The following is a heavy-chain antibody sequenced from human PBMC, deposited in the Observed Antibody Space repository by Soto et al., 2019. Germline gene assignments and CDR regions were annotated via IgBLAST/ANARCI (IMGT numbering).Heavy chain of an antibody. CDR2: ISWDGGST. J-gene: IGHJ6*02. D-gene: IGHD3-3*01. Sequence: GGSLRLSCAASGFTFDDYTMHWVRQAPGKGLEWVSLISWDGGSTYYADSVKGRFTISRDNSKNSLYLQMNSLRTEDTALYYCAKDFITIFGVVRGYGMDVWGQGTTVTVSS. CDR3: AKDFITIFGVVRGYGMDV. CDR1: GFTFDDYT. V-gene: IGHV3-43*01.